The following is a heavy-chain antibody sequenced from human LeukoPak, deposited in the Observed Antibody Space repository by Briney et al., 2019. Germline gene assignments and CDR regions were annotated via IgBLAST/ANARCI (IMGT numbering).Heavy chain of an antibody. D-gene: IGHD3-3*01. CDR1: GLTLSDNY. CDR3: ARDRYDTPEYFDY. Sequence: PGGSLRLSCAASGLTLSDNYMTWIRQAPGKGLEWVSYISSSSSYIYYADSVKGRFTISRDNAKNSLYLQMNSLRAEDTAVYYCARDRYDTPEYFDYWGQGTLVTVSS. V-gene: IGHV3-11*06. J-gene: IGHJ4*02. CDR2: ISSSSSYI.